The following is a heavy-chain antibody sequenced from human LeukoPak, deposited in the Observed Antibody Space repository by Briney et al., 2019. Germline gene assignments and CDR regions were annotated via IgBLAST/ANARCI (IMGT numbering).Heavy chain of an antibody. CDR1: GFTFSSYT. J-gene: IGHJ4*02. CDR2: MSYDGSTK. Sequence: GSLRLSCAASGFTFSSYTLHWVRQAPGKGLEWVAVMSYDGSTKFYADSVKGRFTVSRDNSKNTLYLQMNSLRDEDTALYYCARREMTTTLDSWGQGTLVTVSS. CDR3: ARREMTTTLDS. V-gene: IGHV3-30-3*01. D-gene: IGHD5-24*01.